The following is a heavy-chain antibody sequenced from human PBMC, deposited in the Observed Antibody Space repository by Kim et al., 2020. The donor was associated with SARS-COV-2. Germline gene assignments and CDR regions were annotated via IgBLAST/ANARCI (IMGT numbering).Heavy chain of an antibody. D-gene: IGHD3-10*01. CDR2: IYPGDSDT. CDR3: ARVLRELDWGYFDY. CDR1: GYSFTSYW. V-gene: IGHV5-51*07. Sequence: GESLKISCKGSGYSFTSYWIGWVHQMPGKGLEWMGIIYPGDSDTRYSPSFQGQVTTSADKSISTAYLQWSSLKASDTAMYYCARVLRELDWGYFDYWGQGTLVTVSS. J-gene: IGHJ4*02.